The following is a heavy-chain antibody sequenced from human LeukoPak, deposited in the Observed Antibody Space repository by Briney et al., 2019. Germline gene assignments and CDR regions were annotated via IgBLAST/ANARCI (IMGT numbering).Heavy chain of an antibody. CDR3: AKNPLLYYYGSGSYSLYYFDY. J-gene: IGHJ4*02. CDR1: GFTFSSYA. D-gene: IGHD3-10*01. Sequence: PGGSLRLSCAASGFTFSSYAMSWVRQAPGKGLEWVSAISGSGGSTYYADSVKGRFTISRDNSKNTLYLQMNSLRAEDTAVYYCAKNPLLYYYGSGSYSLYYFDYWGQGTLVTVSS. V-gene: IGHV3-23*01. CDR2: ISGSGGST.